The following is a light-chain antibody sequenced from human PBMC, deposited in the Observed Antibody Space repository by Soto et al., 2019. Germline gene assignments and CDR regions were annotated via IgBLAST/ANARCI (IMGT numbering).Light chain of an antibody. Sequence: SYELTQPPSVSVAPGQTASIACGGDNIASKSVNWFQQRPGQAPVVVVYDDTDRPTGIPERFSGSNSGNTATLTISRVEAGDEADYYCQVWDGRSFQGVFGPGSKVTGL. CDR2: DDT. CDR1: NIASKS. CDR3: QVWDGRSFQGV. V-gene: IGLV3-21*02. J-gene: IGLJ1*01.